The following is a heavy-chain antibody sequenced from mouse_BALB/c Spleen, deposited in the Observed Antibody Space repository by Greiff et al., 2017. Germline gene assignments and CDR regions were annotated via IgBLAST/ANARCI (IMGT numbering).Heavy chain of an antibody. CDR3: ARIYYGSYYYAMDY. Sequence: VQLQQSGPGLVAPSQSLSITCTVPGFSLTSYGVHWVRQPPGKGLEWLGVIWAGGSTNYNSALMSRLSISKDNSKSQVFLKMNSLQTDDTAMYYCARIYYGSYYYAMDYWGQGTSVTVSS. J-gene: IGHJ4*01. D-gene: IGHD1-1*01. CDR2: IWAGGST. V-gene: IGHV2-9*02. CDR1: GFSLTSYG.